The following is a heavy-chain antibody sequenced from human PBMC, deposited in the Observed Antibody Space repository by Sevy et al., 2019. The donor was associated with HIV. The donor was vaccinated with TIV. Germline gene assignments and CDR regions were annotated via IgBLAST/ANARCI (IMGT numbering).Heavy chain of an antibody. D-gene: IGHD1-26*01. CDR1: GFTFSNAW. J-gene: IGHJ6*03. Sequence: GGSLRLSCAASGFTFSNAWMSWVRQAPGKGLEWVGRIKSKTDGGTTDYAAPVKGRFTISRDDSKNTRYLQMNSLKTEDTAVYYCTTGWELSNSRVFGYYYYMDVWGKGTTVTVSS. V-gene: IGHV3-15*01. CDR3: TTGWELSNSRVFGYYYYMDV. CDR2: IKSKTDGGTT.